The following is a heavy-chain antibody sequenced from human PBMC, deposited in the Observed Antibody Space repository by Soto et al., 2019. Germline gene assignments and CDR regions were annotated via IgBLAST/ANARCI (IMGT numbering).Heavy chain of an antibody. V-gene: IGHV4-39*01. J-gene: IGHJ1*01. CDR3: ARHGSNSGSYDEYLQY. CDR2: IYNSGKT. Sequence: QLQLQESGPGLVKPSETVSLTCTVSGDSISSSSLYWGWIRQSPGKGLEWIGSIYNSGKTYYSPSFSIRVTISVDTSKNQFSLKLSSVTAADTALYYCARHGSNSGSYDEYLQYWGQGTLVAVSS. CDR1: GDSISSSSLY. D-gene: IGHD1-26*01.